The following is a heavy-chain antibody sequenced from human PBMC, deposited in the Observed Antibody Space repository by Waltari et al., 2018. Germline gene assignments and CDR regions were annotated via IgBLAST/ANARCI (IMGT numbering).Heavy chain of an antibody. CDR2: INSDGSGT. CDR3: ASGNSHAFDL. D-gene: IGHD1-7*01. Sequence: EVQLVESGGGLVQPGGSLRVSCTASGFTFSSSWMHWVRQVPGKVLVWVTRINSDGSGTSYADSAKGRFTISRDNAKNTLFLQMNSLRGEDTAVYYCASGNSHAFDLWGQGTMVTVSS. J-gene: IGHJ3*01. V-gene: IGHV3-74*01. CDR1: GFTFSSSW.